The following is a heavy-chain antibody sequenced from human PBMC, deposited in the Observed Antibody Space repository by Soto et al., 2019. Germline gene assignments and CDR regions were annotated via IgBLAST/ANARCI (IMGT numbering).Heavy chain of an antibody. Sequence: GGSLRLSCAASGFAFYDYAIHFCRQSPGKGLEWVSGISWNSGSIGYADSVKGRFTISRDNAKNSLYLQMNSLRAEDTALYYCAKDINHSGSPRAFDIWGQGTMVTVSS. CDR3: AKDINHSGSPRAFDI. D-gene: IGHD1-26*01. J-gene: IGHJ3*02. CDR2: ISWNSGSI. V-gene: IGHV3-9*01. CDR1: GFAFYDYA.